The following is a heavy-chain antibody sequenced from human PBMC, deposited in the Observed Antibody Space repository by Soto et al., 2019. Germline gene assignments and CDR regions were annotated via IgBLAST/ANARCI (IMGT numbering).Heavy chain of an antibody. CDR2: ISGDNGNT. D-gene: IGHD2-15*01. CDR3: ATGLLGYCSGGSCYSDS. V-gene: IGHV1-18*01. CDR1: AYTFTNYA. J-gene: IGHJ4*02. Sequence: QVQLVQSGAEVKKPGASVRVSCQTSAYTFTNYAVSWVRQAPGQGLEWMGWISGDNGNTIYAQKFQGRVTMTTDTSTRKAYMELRSLRSDDTAVHYCATGLLGYCSGGSCYSDSWGQGTLVTVSS.